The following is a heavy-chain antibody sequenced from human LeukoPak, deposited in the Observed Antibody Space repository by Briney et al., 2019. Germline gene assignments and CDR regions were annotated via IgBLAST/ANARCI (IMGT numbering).Heavy chain of an antibody. CDR3: ARVLGYSLGYGY. D-gene: IGHD5-18*01. CDR2: IYYSGST. V-gene: IGHV4-59*01. J-gene: IGHJ4*02. Sequence: SETLSLTCTVSGGSISSYYWSWIRQPPGKGLEWIGYIYYSGSTNYNPSLKSRVTISVDTSKNQFSLKLSSVTAADTAVYYCARVLGYSLGYGYWGQGTLVTVSS. CDR1: GGSISSYY.